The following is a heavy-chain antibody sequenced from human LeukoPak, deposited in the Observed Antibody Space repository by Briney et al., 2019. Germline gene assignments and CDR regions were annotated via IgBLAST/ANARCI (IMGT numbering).Heavy chain of an antibody. V-gene: IGHV3-48*01. CDR3: ARDYKYAFDN. Sequence: GGSLRLSCAASGFTCSAYSMNWVRQVPGKGLEWISYIGIRSGNTKYADSVKGRFTISGDKAKNSLYLQMNSLRVDDTAVYYCARDYKYAFDNWGQGTLVTVSS. J-gene: IGHJ4*02. D-gene: IGHD5-24*01. CDR1: GFTCSAYS. CDR2: IGIRSGNT.